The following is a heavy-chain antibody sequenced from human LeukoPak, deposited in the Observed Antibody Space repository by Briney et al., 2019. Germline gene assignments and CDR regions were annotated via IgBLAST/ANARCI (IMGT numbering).Heavy chain of an antibody. Sequence: GASVKVSCKASGYTFTSYAMHWVRQAPGQRLEWMGWVDAGYGNTKYSQEFQGRVTITRDTSASTAYMELSSLRSEDTAVYYCARVPVGATTGYFDYWGQGTLVTVSS. D-gene: IGHD1-26*01. CDR2: VDAGYGNT. V-gene: IGHV1-3*01. J-gene: IGHJ4*02. CDR3: ARVPVGATTGYFDY. CDR1: GYTFTSYA.